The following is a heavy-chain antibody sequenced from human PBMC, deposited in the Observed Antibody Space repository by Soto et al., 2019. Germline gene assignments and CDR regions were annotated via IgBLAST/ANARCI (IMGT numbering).Heavy chain of an antibody. Sequence: LSLTCTVSGGSISSRGYYWGWIRQPPGKGLEWIGEIYHSGSTNYNPSLKSRVTISVDKSKNQFPLKLSSVTAADTAVFYCASVRGGYYYAMDVWGQGTTVTVSS. CDR1: GGSISSRGYY. CDR3: ASVRGGYYYAMDV. D-gene: IGHD3-10*02. V-gene: IGHV4-39*06. J-gene: IGHJ6*02. CDR2: IYHSGST.